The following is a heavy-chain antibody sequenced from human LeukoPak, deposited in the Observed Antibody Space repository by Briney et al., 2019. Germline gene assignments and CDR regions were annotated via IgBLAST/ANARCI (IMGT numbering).Heavy chain of an antibody. D-gene: IGHD6-19*01. CDR1: GFTFSDAW. V-gene: IGHV3-23*01. CDR3: AKESWSVAGHPFDY. J-gene: IGHJ4*02. Sequence: HAGGSLRLSCAASGFTFSDAWMSWVRQAPGKGLEWVSAISGSGGSTYYADSVKGRFTISRDNSKNTLYLQMNSLRAEDTAVYYCAKESWSVAGHPFDYWGQGTLVTVSS. CDR2: ISGSGGST.